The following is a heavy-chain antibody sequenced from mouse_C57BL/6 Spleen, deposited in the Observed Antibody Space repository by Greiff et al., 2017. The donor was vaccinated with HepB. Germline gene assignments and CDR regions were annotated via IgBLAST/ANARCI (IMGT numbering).Heavy chain of an antibody. J-gene: IGHJ1*03. CDR2: IDPSDSET. CDR3: ARREYDNWYFDV. D-gene: IGHD2-10*02. V-gene: IGHV1-52*01. Sequence: QVQLQQPGAELVRPGSSVKLSCKASGYTFTSYWMHWVKQRPIQGLEWIGNIDPSDSETHYNQKFKDKATLTVDKSSSTAYMQLSSLTSEDSAVYYCARREYDNWYFDVWGTGTTVTVSS. CDR1: GYTFTSYW.